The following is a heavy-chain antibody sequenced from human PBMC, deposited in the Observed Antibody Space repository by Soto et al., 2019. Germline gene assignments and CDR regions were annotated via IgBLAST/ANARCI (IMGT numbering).Heavy chain of an antibody. D-gene: IGHD2-15*01. CDR2: IIPIFGTA. CDR1: GYTFTSYG. CDR3: ATVVAATSIYYYYGMDV. Sequence: ASVKVSCKASGYTFTSYGISWVRQAPGQGLEWMGGIIPIFGTANYAQKFQGRVTITADESTSTAYMELSSLRSEDTAVYYCATVVAATSIYYYYGMDVWGQGTTVTVSS. V-gene: IGHV1-69*01. J-gene: IGHJ6*02.